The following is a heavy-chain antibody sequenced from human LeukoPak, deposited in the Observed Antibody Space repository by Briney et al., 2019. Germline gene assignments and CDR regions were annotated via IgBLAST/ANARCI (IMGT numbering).Heavy chain of an antibody. J-gene: IGHJ6*03. V-gene: IGHV1-8*01. CDR3: ARGGGGCGSASCSWTDYFYYMDV. CDR1: GYTFTSYD. Sequence: ASVKVSCKASGYTFTSYDINWVRQATGQGLEWMGWKKPNSGNTGYAQKFHGRVTMTRNTSISTAYMEPSSLRSEDTAVYYCARGGGGCGSASCSWTDYFYYMDVWGTGTTVTVSS. CDR2: KKPNSGNT. D-gene: IGHD2-2*01.